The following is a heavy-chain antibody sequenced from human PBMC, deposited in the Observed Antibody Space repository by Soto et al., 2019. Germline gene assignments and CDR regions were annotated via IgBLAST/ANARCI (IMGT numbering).Heavy chain of an antibody. CDR1: GGTFSSYA. Sequence: SVKVSCKASGGTFSSYAISWVRQAPGQGLEWMGGIIPIFGTANYAQKFQGRVTITADESTSTAYMELSSLRSEDTAVYYCARGVPRYSGYNPFDYWGQGTLVTVS. CDR3: ARGVPRYSGYNPFDY. CDR2: IIPIFGTA. J-gene: IGHJ4*02. V-gene: IGHV1-69*13. D-gene: IGHD5-12*01.